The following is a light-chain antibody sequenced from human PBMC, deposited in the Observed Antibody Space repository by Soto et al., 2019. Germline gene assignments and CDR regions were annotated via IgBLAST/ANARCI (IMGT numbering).Light chain of an antibody. V-gene: IGKV1-9*01. J-gene: IGKJ4*01. Sequence: DIQLTQSPSLLSASVGDRVTISCRASQGISDYLAWYQQKPGKAPKLLIYGASTLQSGVPSRFSGSASGTEFTLTISSLQPEDFATYFCQQFNAYPLTFGGRTKLEIK. CDR1: QGISDY. CDR3: QQFNAYPLT. CDR2: GAS.